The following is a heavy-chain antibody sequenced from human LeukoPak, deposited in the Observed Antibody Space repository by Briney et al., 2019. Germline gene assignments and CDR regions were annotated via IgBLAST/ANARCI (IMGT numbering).Heavy chain of an antibody. CDR2: ISGTSSYI. V-gene: IGHV3-21*01. J-gene: IGHJ4*02. D-gene: IGHD1-1*01. Sequence: GGSLRLSCAASGFTFSSYGMNWVRQAPGKGLEWVSSISGTSSYIYYADSVKGRFTISRDNAKNSLYLQMNSLRAEDTSVYYCAAGEGVQNYWGQGTLVTVSS. CDR1: GFTFSSYG. CDR3: AAGEGVQNY.